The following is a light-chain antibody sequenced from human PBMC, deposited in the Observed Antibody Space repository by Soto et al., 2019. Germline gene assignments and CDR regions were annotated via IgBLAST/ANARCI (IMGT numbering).Light chain of an antibody. CDR1: QGISDY. CDR2: GAS. CDR3: QQLNSHPP. J-gene: IGKJ3*01. V-gene: IGKV1-9*01. Sequence: DIQLTQSPSFLSASVGDRVTITCRASQGISDYLAWYQQKAGKAPNLLIYGASTLQSGVPSRFSGSGSGTEFALTNSRLQSEDFASYYCQQLNSHPPFGPGTKVDIK.